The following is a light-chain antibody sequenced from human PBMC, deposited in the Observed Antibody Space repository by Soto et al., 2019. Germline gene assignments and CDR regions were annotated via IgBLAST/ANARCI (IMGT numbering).Light chain of an antibody. J-gene: IGKJ5*01. V-gene: IGKV3-15*01. Sequence: ERVMTQSPAPLSVSPGERATLSCRASQSVSSNLAWYQQKPGQAPRLLIYGASTRATGIPARFSGSGSVTEFTLTISSLQSEDFAVYSCQQYNNWTPITFGQGTRLEIK. CDR3: QQYNNWTPIT. CDR2: GAS. CDR1: QSVSSN.